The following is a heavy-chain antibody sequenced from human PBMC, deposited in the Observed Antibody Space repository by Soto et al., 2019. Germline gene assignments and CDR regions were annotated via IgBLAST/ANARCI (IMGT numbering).Heavy chain of an antibody. J-gene: IGHJ6*02. V-gene: IGHV1-69*01. Sequence: SVKVSCKASGGTFSSYAISWVRQAPGQGLEWMGGIIPIFGTANYAQKFQGRVTITADESTSTAYMELSSLRSEDTAAYYCARETAMVTFGYYYYYYGMDVWGQGTTVTVSS. D-gene: IGHD5-18*01. CDR2: IIPIFGTA. CDR1: GGTFSSYA. CDR3: ARETAMVTFGYYYYYYGMDV.